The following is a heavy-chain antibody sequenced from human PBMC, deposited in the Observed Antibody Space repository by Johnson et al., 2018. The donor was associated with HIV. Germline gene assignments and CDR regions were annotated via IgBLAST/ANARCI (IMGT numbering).Heavy chain of an antibody. Sequence: QVQLVESGGDLVQPGGSLRLSCAASGFTFSSYAMHWVRQAPGKGLEWVAVISYDGSNKYYADSVKGRFTISRDNSKNTLYLQMKSLRAEDTAVYYCARVQLNLGNLLWFGELNTPRAFDIWGQGTMVTVSS. J-gene: IGHJ3*02. CDR3: ARVQLNLGNLLWFGELNTPRAFDI. D-gene: IGHD3-10*01. CDR1: GFTFSSYA. CDR2: ISYDGSNK. V-gene: IGHV3-30-3*01.